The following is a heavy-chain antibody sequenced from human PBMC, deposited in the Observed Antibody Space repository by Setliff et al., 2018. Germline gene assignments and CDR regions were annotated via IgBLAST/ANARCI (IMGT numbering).Heavy chain of an antibody. D-gene: IGHD3-22*01. CDR2: INPNSGGT. J-gene: IGHJ4*02. CDR3: ARGEAMIVEQTDFDY. V-gene: IGHV1-2*04. CDR1: GYTFTGYY. Sequence: ASVKVSCKASGYTFTGYYTHWVRQAPGQGLEWMGWINPNSGGTNYAQKFQGWVTMTRDTSISTAYMELSRLRSDDTAVYYCARGEAMIVEQTDFDYWGQGTLVTVSS.